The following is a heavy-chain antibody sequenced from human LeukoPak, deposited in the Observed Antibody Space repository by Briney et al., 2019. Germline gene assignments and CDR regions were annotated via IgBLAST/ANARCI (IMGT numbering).Heavy chain of an antibody. V-gene: IGHV4-39*07. J-gene: IGHJ4*02. CDR2: IYYSGST. D-gene: IGHD5-18*01. CDR3: ARVRKVDTAIDY. CDR1: GGSISSSSYS. Sequence: SETLSLKCTVSGGSISSSSYSWGWIRQPPGKGLEWIGSIYYSGSTYYNPSLKSRVTISEDTSKNQFSLKLSSVTAADTAVYYCARVRKVDTAIDYWGQGTLVTVSS.